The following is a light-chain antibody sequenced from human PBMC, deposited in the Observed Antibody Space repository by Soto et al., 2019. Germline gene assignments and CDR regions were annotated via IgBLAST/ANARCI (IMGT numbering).Light chain of an antibody. V-gene: IGKV3-20*01. CDR2: GAS. CDR3: QQYNDWPSLT. Sequence: EIVLTQSPGTLSLSPGERATLSCRAIQSVSSSYLAWYQQKPGQAPRLLIYGASSRATGIPDRFSGSRSGAEFTLTISSLEPEDSAVYYCQQYNDWPSLTFGGGTKVDIK. J-gene: IGKJ4*01. CDR1: QSVSSSY.